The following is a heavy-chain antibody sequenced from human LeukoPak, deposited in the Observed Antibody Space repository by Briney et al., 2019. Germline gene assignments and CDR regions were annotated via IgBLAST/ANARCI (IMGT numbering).Heavy chain of an antibody. CDR2: IYTSGST. D-gene: IGHD4-17*01. V-gene: IGHV4-4*07. CDR3: ARGRVTTIANYYYYYIDV. Sequence: PSETLSLTCTVSGGSISSYYWSWIRQPAGKGLEWIGRIYTSGSTNYNASLKSRVSMSVDTSKNQFSLKLSSVTPEDTAVYYCARGRVTTIANYYYYYIDVWGKGTTVTVSS. CDR1: GGSISSYY. J-gene: IGHJ6*03.